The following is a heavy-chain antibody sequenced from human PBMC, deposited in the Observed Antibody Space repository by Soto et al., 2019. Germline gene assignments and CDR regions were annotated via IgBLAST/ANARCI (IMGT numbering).Heavy chain of an antibody. Sequence: GGSLRLSCSASGFTFSSYSINWVRQAPGKGLEWVSYISSSSSTIYYADSVKGRFTISRDNAKNSLYLQMNSLRDEDTAVYYCSSIGGMCSSTSCPAGDAFDIWGQGTMVTVSS. CDR3: SSIGGMCSSTSCPAGDAFDI. V-gene: IGHV3-48*02. CDR2: ISSSSSTI. D-gene: IGHD2-2*01. CDR1: GFTFSSYS. J-gene: IGHJ3*02.